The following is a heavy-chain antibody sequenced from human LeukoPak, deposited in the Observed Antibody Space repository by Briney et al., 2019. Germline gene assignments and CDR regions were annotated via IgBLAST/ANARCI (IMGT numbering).Heavy chain of an antibody. V-gene: IGHV1-18*01. CDR3: TRESTGMATTPSDY. CDR1: GYTFTSYG. J-gene: IGHJ4*02. CDR2: ISAYNGNT. D-gene: IGHD5-24*01. Sequence: ASVKVSCKASGYTFTSYGISWVRQAPGQGLEWMGWISAYNGNTNYAQKLQGRVTMTTDTSTSTAYMELRSLRSDDTAVYYCTRESTGMATTPSDYWGKGTLVTVSS.